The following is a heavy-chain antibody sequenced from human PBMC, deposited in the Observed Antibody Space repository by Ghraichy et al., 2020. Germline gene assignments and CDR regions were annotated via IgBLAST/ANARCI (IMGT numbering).Heavy chain of an antibody. CDR1: GFTFSSYA. CDR3: VKGRIGVVINLQH. CDR2: ISGSGGST. D-gene: IGHD3-22*01. V-gene: IGHV3-23*01. Sequence: GESLNISCAASGFTFSSYAMSWVRQAPGKGLEWVSTISGSGGSTYYADSVKGRFTISRDNSKNTLYLQMNSLRAEDTAVYYCVKGRIGVVINLQHWGQGTLVTVSS. J-gene: IGHJ1*01.